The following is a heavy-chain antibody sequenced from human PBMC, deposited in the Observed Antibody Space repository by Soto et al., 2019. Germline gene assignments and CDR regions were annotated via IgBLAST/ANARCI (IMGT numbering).Heavy chain of an antibody. CDR2: ISYDGSNK. CDR1: GFTFSSYG. V-gene: IGHV3-30*18. J-gene: IGHJ6*02. D-gene: IGHD3-16*01. CDR3: AKDLRGILGALKYNYYYGMDV. Sequence: GGSLRLSCAASGFTFSSYGMHWVRQAPGKGLEWVAVISYDGSNKYYADSVKGRFTISRDNSKSTLYLQMNSLRAEDTAVYYCAKDLRGILGALKYNYYYGMDVWGQGTTVTVSS.